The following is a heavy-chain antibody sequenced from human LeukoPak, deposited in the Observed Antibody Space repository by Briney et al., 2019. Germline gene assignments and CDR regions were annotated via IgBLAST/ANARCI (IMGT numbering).Heavy chain of an antibody. CDR3: ARDGEHYDILTGYYAERDYYMDV. CDR1: GGSISSHY. Sequence: SEALSLTCTASGGSISSHYWSWIRQPPGKGLEWIGYIYYSGSTNYNPSLKSRVTISVDTSKNQFSLKLSSVTAADTAVYYCARDGEHYDILTGYYAERDYYMDVWGKGTTVTVSS. J-gene: IGHJ6*03. V-gene: IGHV4-59*11. CDR2: IYYSGST. D-gene: IGHD3-9*01.